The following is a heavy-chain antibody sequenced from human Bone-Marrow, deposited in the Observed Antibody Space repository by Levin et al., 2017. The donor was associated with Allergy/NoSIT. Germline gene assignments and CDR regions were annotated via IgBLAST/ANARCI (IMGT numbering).Heavy chain of an antibody. V-gene: IGHV1-69*13. J-gene: IGHJ6*02. CDR2: IIPIFGTA. Sequence: SVKVSCKASGGTFSSYAISWVRQAPGQGLEWMGGIIPIFGTANYAQKFQGRVTITADESTSTAYMELSSLRSEDTAVYYCARVMSDYVWGSYRQYYYYGMDVWGQGTTVTVSS. CDR1: GGTFSSYA. D-gene: IGHD3-16*02. CDR3: ARVMSDYVWGSYRQYYYYGMDV.